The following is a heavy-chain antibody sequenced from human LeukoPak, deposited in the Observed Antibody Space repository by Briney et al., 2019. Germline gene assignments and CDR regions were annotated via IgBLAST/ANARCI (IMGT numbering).Heavy chain of an antibody. V-gene: IGHV3-48*02. D-gene: IGHD5-18*01. Sequence: PGGSLRLSCAASGFNFRSYSMNWVRQAPGKGLEWVSHISSSTINIYYADPVKGRFTISRDDAKNSLYLQMNSLRDEDTAVYYCARDGYAKFDYWGQGTLVTVSS. CDR3: ARDGYAKFDY. J-gene: IGHJ4*02. CDR2: ISSSTINI. CDR1: GFNFRSYS.